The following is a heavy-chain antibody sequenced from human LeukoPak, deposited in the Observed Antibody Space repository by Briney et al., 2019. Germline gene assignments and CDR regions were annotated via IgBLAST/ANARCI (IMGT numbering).Heavy chain of an antibody. D-gene: IGHD1-26*01. Sequence: SETLSLTCSVSGGSLSSYYWNWIRQPPGKGLEWIGYIYYSGSTNYNPSLKSRVTISVDTSKNQFSLKLSSVTAADTAVYYCARNSLVGATFYGMDVWGQGTTVTVSS. CDR3: ARNSLVGATFYGMDV. CDR2: IYYSGST. J-gene: IGHJ6*02. CDR1: GGSLSSYY. V-gene: IGHV4-59*01.